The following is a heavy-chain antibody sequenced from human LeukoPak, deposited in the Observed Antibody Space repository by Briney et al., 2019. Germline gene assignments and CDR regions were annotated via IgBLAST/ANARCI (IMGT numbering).Heavy chain of an antibody. J-gene: IGHJ1*01. Sequence: ASVKVSYKASGYTFTGCYMHWVRQAPGQGLEWMGWINPNSGGTNYAQKFQGRVTMTRDTSISTAYMELSRLRSDDTAVYYCARDLAVPADQFQHWGQGTLVTVSS. CDR3: ARDLAVPADQFQH. D-gene: IGHD2-2*01. CDR2: INPNSGGT. V-gene: IGHV1-2*02. CDR1: GYTFTGCY.